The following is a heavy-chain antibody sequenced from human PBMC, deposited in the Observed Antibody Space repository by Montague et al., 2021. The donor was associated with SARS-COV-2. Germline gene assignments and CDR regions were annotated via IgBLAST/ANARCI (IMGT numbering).Heavy chain of an antibody. V-gene: IGHV4-34*01. CDR1: GGSLSGDH. D-gene: IGHD6-6*01. CDR3: ARGPVGVAARLRDCFAQ. J-gene: IGHJ4*02. Sequence: SETLSLTCAVYGGSLSGDHWSWIRQPPGKGLEWIGEVNHSGHTNXNVSLKSRVTMSVDTSKSQFSLKVRSVTAADTAVYYCARGPVGVAARLRDCFAQGGQGPRVPV. CDR2: VNHSGHT.